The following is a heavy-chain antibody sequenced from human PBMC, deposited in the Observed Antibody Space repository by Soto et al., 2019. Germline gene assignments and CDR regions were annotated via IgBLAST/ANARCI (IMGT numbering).Heavy chain of an antibody. Sequence: EVQLLESGGGLVQPGGSLRLSCVASGFTFDSHAMTWVRQAPGKGLEGVSTVTGSGRSTYYGDSVKGRFTISRDKSKNTVSLQMNSLRAEDTAVYYCAKNEAYYDFWGASDWFDSWGQGTLVTVSS. V-gene: IGHV3-23*01. CDR1: GFTFDSHA. CDR2: VTGSGRST. CDR3: AKNEAYYDFWGASDWFDS. D-gene: IGHD3-3*01. J-gene: IGHJ5*01.